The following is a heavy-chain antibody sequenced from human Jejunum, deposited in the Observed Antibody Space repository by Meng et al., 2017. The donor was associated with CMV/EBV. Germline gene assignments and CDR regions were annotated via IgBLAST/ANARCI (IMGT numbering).Heavy chain of an antibody. CDR1: FTAHY. J-gene: IGHJ4*02. D-gene: IGHD3-10*01. CDR2: INPNSGGT. Sequence: FTAHYIHWVRQAPGRGLEWMGWINPNSGGTNYAQQFQAKVTMTKDTSINTVYMELSSLTSDDTAVYYCARGTYYYGSERNYGPPDDWGQGTLVTVSS. CDR3: ARGTYYYGSERNYGPPDD. V-gene: IGHV1-2*02.